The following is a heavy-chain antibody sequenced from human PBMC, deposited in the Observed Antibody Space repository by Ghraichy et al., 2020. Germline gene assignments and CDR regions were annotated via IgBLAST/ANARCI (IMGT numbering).Heavy chain of an antibody. V-gene: IGHV1-2*02. Sequence: ASVKVSCKASGYTFTGYYMHWVRQAPGQGLEWMGWINPKSGGTNYAQKFQGRVTMTRDTSISTAYMELSRLRSDDTAVYYCARLGIPPIAVADFDFWGQGTLVSVSS. D-gene: IGHD6-19*01. CDR1: GYTFTGYY. CDR3: ARLGIPPIAVADFDF. J-gene: IGHJ4*02. CDR2: INPKSGGT.